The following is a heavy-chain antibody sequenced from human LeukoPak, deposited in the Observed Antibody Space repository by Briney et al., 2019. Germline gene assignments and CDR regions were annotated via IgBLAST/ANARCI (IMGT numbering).Heavy chain of an antibody. CDR2: ISGSGGST. V-gene: IGHV3-23*01. CDR3: AKQYSSSWSTYFDY. J-gene: IGHJ4*02. CDR1: GFTFSSYA. Sequence: GGSLRLSCAASGFTFSSYAMSWVRQAPGKGLEWVSAISGSGGSTYYAGSVKGRFTISRDNSKNTLYLQMNSLRAEDTAVYYCAKQYSSSWSTYFDYWGQGTLVTVSS. D-gene: IGHD6-13*01.